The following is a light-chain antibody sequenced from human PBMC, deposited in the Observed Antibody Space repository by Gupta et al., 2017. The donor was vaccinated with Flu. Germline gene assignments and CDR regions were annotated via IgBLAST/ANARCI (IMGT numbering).Light chain of an antibody. V-gene: IGLV2-11*01. Sequence: QSALTQPRSVSGSPGPPGPISWTGTSSDVVGYNFVSWYQQNPGKAPILMIYDVSKRPSGVPDRFSGSKSGNTASLTISGLQAEDEAYYYCCSYAGSPWVFGGGTKLTVL. CDR3: CSYAGSPWV. J-gene: IGLJ3*02. CDR2: DVS. CDR1: SSDVVGYNF.